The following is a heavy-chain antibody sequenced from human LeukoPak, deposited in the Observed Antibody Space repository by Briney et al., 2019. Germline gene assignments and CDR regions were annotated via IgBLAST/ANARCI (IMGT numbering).Heavy chain of an antibody. Sequence: ASVTVSCKASGYTFADYGLSWVRQAPGQGLEWMGWISVYSGHTNYAEALQGRLTMTTDTSTSTAYMELRSLRSDDTAVYYCAREGRDIAAAGPTFDYWGQGTLVTVSS. J-gene: IGHJ4*02. V-gene: IGHV1-18*01. CDR2: ISVYSGHT. CDR3: AREGRDIAAAGPTFDY. D-gene: IGHD6-13*01. CDR1: GYTFADYG.